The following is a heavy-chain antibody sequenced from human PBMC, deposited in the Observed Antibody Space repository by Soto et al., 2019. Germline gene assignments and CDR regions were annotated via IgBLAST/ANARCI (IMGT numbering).Heavy chain of an antibody. CDR2: FYFTGIS. CDR3: ARDRESFEEHYFDS. V-gene: IGHV4-4*07. J-gene: IGHJ4*02. CDR1: GGSIGGYY. Sequence: EQLKESGPGMVNPSETLSLTCSISGGSIGGYYWSWIRQPAGKGLEWIGRFYFTGISNYNPSLKSRVIMSADTAKNQFSLKLTSVTAADTAVYYCARDRESFEEHYFDSWGQGILVTVSS. D-gene: IGHD3-9*01.